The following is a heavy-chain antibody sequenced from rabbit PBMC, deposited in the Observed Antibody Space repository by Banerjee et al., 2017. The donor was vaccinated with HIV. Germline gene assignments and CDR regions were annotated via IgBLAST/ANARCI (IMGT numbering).Heavy chain of an antibody. CDR3: ARDQAGSNDVYLHL. Sequence: QSLEESGGDLVKPGASLTLTCTASGFSFSSAYDMCWVRQAPGKGLELIACIYCDSSGSTWYANWAKGRFTISKTSSTTVTLQMTSLTAADTATYFCARDQAGSNDVYLHLWGQGTLVTVS. CDR2: IYCDSSGST. CDR1: GFSFSSAYD. V-gene: IGHV1S40*01. J-gene: IGHJ4*01. D-gene: IGHD4-2*01.